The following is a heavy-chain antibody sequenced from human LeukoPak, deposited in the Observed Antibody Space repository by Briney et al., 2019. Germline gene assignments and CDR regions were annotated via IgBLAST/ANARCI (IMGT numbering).Heavy chain of an antibody. CDR3: ARGRWLPGAFDT. CDR2: IIPILGIA. D-gene: IGHD5-24*01. J-gene: IGHJ3*02. Sequence: SVKVSCKASGGTFSSYAISWVRQAPGQGLEWMGRIIPILGIANYAQKFQGRVTITADKSTSTAYMELSSLRSEDTAVYYCARGRWLPGAFDTWGQGTMVTVSS. V-gene: IGHV1-69*04. CDR1: GGTFSSYA.